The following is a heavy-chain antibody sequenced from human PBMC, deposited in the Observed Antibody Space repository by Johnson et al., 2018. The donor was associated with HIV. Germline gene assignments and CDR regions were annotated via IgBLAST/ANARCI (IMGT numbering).Heavy chain of an antibody. CDR3: AKCIWGSSLIDAFDV. CDR1: GFTFSSYG. V-gene: IGHV3-30*02. Sequence: QVQLVESGGGVVQPGGSLRLSCAASGFTFSSYGMHWVRQAPGKGLEWVAFIRYDGSNKYYADSVKGRFTISRDNSKNTLYLKMNSLRVEDTAVYYCAKCIWGSSLIDAFDVWGQGTMVTVSS. D-gene: IGHD6-13*01. CDR2: IRYDGSNK. J-gene: IGHJ3*01.